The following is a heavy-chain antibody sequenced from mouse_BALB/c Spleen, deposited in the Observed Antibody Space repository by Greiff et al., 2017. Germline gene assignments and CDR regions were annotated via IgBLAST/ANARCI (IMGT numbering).Heavy chain of an antibody. CDR2: IDPENGNT. Sequence: EVQLQQSGAELVRPGALVKLSCKASGFNINDYYMHWVKQRPEQGLEWIGWIDPENGNTIYDPKFQGKASITADTSSNTAYLQLSSLTSEDTAVYYCARGTTVSYYFDYWGQGTTLTVSS. CDR1: GFNINDYY. CDR3: ARGTTVSYYFDY. D-gene: IGHD1-1*01. J-gene: IGHJ2*01. V-gene: IGHV14-1*02.